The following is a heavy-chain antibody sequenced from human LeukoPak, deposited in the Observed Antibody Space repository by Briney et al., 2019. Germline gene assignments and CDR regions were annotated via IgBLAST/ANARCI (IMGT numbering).Heavy chain of an antibody. CDR1: GFTFSSYG. J-gene: IGHJ4*02. CDR3: AKDGAVVGATTPYYFDY. CDR2: ISGSGGST. D-gene: IGHD1-26*01. V-gene: IGHV3-23*01. Sequence: PGGSLRLSCAASGFTFSSYGMSWVRQAPGKGLEWVSAISGSGGSTYYADSVKGRFTISRDNSKNTLYLQMNSLRAEDTAVYYCAKDGAVVGATTPYYFDYWGQGTLVTVSS.